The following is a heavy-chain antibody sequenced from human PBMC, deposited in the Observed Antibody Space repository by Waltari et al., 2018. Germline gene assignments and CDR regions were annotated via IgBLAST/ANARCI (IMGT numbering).Heavy chain of an antibody. CDR1: GGTFSSYA. CDR2: IIPIFGTA. Sequence: VQLVQSGAEVKKPGSSVKVSCKASGGTFSSYAISWMGGIIPIFGTANYAQKFQGRVTITTDESTSTAYMELSSLRSDDTAVYYCARVPTPGGDMIAVAQFDYWGQGTLVTVSS. V-gene: IGHV1-69*05. CDR3: ARVPTPGGDMIAVAQFDY. J-gene: IGHJ4*02. D-gene: IGHD3-22*01.